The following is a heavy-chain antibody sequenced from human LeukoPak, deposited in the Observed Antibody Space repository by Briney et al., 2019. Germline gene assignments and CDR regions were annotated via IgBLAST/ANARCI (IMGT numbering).Heavy chain of an antibody. Sequence: SETLSLTCTVSGGSISSGSYYWSWIRQPAGKGLEWIGRIYTSGSTNYNPSLKSRVTISVDTSKNQFSLKLSSVTAADTAVYYCARLPIVVVPSTSFDIWGQGTMVTVSS. CDR3: ARLPIVVVPSTSFDI. CDR1: GGSISSGSYY. D-gene: IGHD2-2*01. J-gene: IGHJ3*02. CDR2: IYTSGST. V-gene: IGHV4-61*02.